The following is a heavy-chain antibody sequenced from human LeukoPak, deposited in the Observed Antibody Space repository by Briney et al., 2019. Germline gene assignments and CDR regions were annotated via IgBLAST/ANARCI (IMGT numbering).Heavy chain of an antibody. CDR1: GFTFDDYA. CDR3: AKGTGRYWTFFDS. CDR2: ISWNSGSI. Sequence: GGSLRLSFAASGFTFDDYAMHWVRQAPGKGLEWVSGISWNSGSIDYAHSVKGRFTISRDTAKNSLYLQMNSLRPEDTALYYCAKGTGRYWTFFDSWGQGTLVTVSS. D-gene: IGHD2-8*02. V-gene: IGHV3-9*01. J-gene: IGHJ4*02.